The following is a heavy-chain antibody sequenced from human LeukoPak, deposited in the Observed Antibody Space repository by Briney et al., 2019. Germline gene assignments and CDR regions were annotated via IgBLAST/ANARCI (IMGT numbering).Heavy chain of an antibody. CDR3: ARVPPQSSSWFLDL. V-gene: IGHV4-59*01. J-gene: IGHJ2*01. CDR2: IYYSGST. D-gene: IGHD6-13*01. Sequence: NPSETLSLTRTVAAGFIIIYYWSSIRQPPGKGLEWMGYIYYSGSTNYNPSLKSRVTISVDTSKNQFSLKLSSVTAADTAVYYCARVPPQSSSWFLDLWGRGTLVTVSS. CDR1: AGFIIIYY.